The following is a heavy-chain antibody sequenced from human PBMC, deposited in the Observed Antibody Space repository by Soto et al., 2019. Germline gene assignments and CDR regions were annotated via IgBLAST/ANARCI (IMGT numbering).Heavy chain of an antibody. CDR1: GGSLRGYY. V-gene: IGHV4-59*01. J-gene: IGHJ4*02. Sequence: SETLSLTCTVSGGSLRGYYWSWIRQPPGKGLEWIGYIYYTGITDYNPSLKSRVTISVDTSKNQFSLKLSSVTAADTAVYYCAREGMAVAGSFDYWGQGTLVTVSS. CDR2: IYYTGIT. CDR3: AREGMAVAGSFDY. D-gene: IGHD6-19*01.